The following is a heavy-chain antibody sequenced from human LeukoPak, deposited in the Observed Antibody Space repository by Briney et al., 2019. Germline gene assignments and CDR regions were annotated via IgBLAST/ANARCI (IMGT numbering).Heavy chain of an antibody. J-gene: IGHJ4*02. D-gene: IGHD6-19*01. CDR2: IIPIFGTA. Sequence: VASVKVSCKASGGTFSSYAISWVRQAPGQGLGWMGRIIPIFGTANYAQKFQGRVTITTDESTSTAYMELSSLRSEDTAVYYRASIAVAGTHYFDYWGQGTLVTVSS. CDR3: ASIAVAGTHYFDY. CDR1: GGTFSSYA. V-gene: IGHV1-69*05.